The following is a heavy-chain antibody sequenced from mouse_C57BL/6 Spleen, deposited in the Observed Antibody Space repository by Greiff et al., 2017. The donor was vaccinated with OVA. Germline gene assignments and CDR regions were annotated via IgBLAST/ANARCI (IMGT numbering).Heavy chain of an antibody. CDR3: ARGITTVAKNAMDY. J-gene: IGHJ4*01. D-gene: IGHD1-1*01. CDR2: IYPGDGDT. CDR1: GYAFSSSW. V-gene: IGHV1-82*01. Sequence: VQVVESGPELVKPGASVKISCKASGYAFSSSWMNWVKQRPGKGLEWIGRIYPGDGDTNYNGKFKGKATLTADKSSSTAYMQLSSLTSEDSAVYFCARGITTVAKNAMDYWGQGTSVTVSS.